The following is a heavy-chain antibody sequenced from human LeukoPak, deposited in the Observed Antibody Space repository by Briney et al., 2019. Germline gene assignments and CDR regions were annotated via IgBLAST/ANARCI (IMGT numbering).Heavy chain of an antibody. J-gene: IGHJ4*02. V-gene: IGHV3-48*04. D-gene: IGHD4-17*01. Sequence: GGSLRLSCAASGFTFSSYAMSWVCQAPGKGLEWVSYISSSGSTIYYADSVKGRFTISRDNAKNSLYLQMNSLRAEDTAVYYCARDPRDYGEPYWGQGTLVTVSS. CDR3: ARDPRDYGEPY. CDR1: GFTFSSYA. CDR2: ISSSGSTI.